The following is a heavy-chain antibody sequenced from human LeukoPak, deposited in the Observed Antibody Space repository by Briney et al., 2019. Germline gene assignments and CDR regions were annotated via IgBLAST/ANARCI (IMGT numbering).Heavy chain of an antibody. Sequence: ASVKVSCKASGYTFTSYGISWVRQAPGQGLEWMGWISAYNGNTNYAQKLQGRVTMTTDTSTSTAYMELRSLRSDDTAVYYCARELKWLVLDNYYYYYGIDVWGQGTTVTVSS. CDR1: GYTFTSYG. J-gene: IGHJ6*02. CDR2: ISAYNGNT. V-gene: IGHV1-18*01. CDR3: ARELKWLVLDNYYYYYGIDV. D-gene: IGHD6-19*01.